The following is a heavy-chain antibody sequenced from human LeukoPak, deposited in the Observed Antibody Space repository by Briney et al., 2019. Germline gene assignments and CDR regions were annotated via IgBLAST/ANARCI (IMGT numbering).Heavy chain of an antibody. J-gene: IGHJ6*02. V-gene: IGHV4-4*07. D-gene: IGHD6-19*01. CDR1: GGSISSYY. CDR3: ARGLGSGWYYYYYGMDV. Sequence: SETLSLTCTVSGGSISSYYWSWIRQPAGKGLEWIGRIYTSGSTNYNPSLKSRVTMSVDTSKNQFSLKLSSVTAADTAVYYCARGLGSGWYYYYYGMDVWGRGTTVTVSS. CDR2: IYTSGST.